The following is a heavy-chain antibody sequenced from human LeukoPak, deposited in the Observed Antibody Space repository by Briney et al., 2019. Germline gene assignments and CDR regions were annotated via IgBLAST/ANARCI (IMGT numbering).Heavy chain of an antibody. Sequence: SETLSLTCAVSGGSISSGGYSWSWIRQPPGKGLEWIGYIYHSGSTYYNPSLKSRVTISVDRSKNQFSLKLSSVTAADTAVYYCASGSSWFAYGGQGTLVTASS. V-gene: IGHV4-30-2*01. CDR1: GGSISSGGYS. CDR3: ASGSSWFAY. CDR2: IYHSGST. J-gene: IGHJ4*02. D-gene: IGHD6-13*01.